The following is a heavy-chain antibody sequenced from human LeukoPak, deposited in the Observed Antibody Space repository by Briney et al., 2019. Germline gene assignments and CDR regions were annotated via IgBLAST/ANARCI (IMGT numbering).Heavy chain of an antibody. D-gene: IGHD2-15*01. CDR1: GGSISTYY. V-gene: IGHV4-59*01. CDR3: ARSPTGGSPFFDY. J-gene: IGHJ4*02. Sequence: SETLSLTCTVSGGSISTYYWSWIRQPPGKGLEWIGYIYYSGGTNYNPSLKSRLTIPVDTSKNQFSLRLSSVTAADTAVYYCARSPTGGSPFFDYWGQGTLVTVSS. CDR2: IYYSGGT.